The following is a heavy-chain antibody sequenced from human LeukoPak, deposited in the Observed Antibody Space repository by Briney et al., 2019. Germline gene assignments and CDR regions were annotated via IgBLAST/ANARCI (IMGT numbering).Heavy chain of an antibody. CDR2: IYYSGST. D-gene: IGHD3-10*01. J-gene: IGHJ4*02. Sequence: SETLSLTCTVSGGSISSYYWSWLRQPPGKGLEWIGYIYYSGSTYYNPSLKSRVTISVDTSKNQFSLKLSSVTAADTAVYYCARGGYYFIDYWGQGTLVTVSS. CDR1: GGSISSYY. CDR3: ARGGYYFIDY. V-gene: IGHV4-59*08.